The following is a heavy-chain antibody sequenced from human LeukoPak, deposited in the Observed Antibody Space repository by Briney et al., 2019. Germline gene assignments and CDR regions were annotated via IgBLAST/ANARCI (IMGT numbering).Heavy chain of an antibody. J-gene: IGHJ4*02. CDR2: IYYSGST. CDR3: ARGGEYFDY. CDR1: GGSISSYY. Sequence: SETLSLTCTVSGGSISSYYWSWIRQPPGKGLEWIGYIYYSGSTNYNPSLKSRVTMSVDTSKNQFSLKLSFVTAADTAVYYCARGGEYFDYWGQGTLVTVSS. V-gene: IGHV4-59*12. D-gene: IGHD3-10*01.